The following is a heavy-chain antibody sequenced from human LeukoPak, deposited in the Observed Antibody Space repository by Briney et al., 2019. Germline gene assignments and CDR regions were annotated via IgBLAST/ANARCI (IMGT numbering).Heavy chain of an antibody. CDR2: IYPGDSDT. J-gene: IGHJ4*02. CDR1: GYTFTSYW. CDR3: GSPGGRVPATGPVPLHYFNY. V-gene: IGHV5-51*01. Sequence: GESLKISCKGSGYTFTSYWIGWVRQMPGKGLEWMGIIYPGDSDTRYNPSFQGQVTISADRSITTAYLQLSSLKASDTAMYYCGSPGGRVPATGPVPLHYFNYGGQEPRATVS. D-gene: IGHD2-2*01.